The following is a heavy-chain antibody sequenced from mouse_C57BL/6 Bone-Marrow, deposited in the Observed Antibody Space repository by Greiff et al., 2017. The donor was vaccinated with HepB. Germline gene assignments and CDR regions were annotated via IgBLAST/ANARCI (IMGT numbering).Heavy chain of an antibody. V-gene: IGHV14-3*01. D-gene: IGHD1-1*01. CDR2: IDPANGNT. Sequence: VQLQQSVAELVRPGASVKLSCTASGFNIKNTYMHWVKQRPEQGLEWIGRIDPANGNTKYAPKFQGKATITADTSSNTAYLQLSSLTSEDTAIYYCARGGGITTVAAPDWYFDVWGTGTTVTVSS. CDR1: GFNIKNTY. J-gene: IGHJ1*03. CDR3: ARGGGITTVAAPDWYFDV.